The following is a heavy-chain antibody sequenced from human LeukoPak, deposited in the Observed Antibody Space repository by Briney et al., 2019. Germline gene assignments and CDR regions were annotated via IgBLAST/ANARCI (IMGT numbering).Heavy chain of an antibody. D-gene: IGHD3-22*01. CDR2: IYTSGST. V-gene: IGHV4-61*02. J-gene: IGHJ3*02. Sequence: SQTLSLTCTVSGGSISSGSYYWSWIRQPAGKGLEWIGRIYTSGSTNYNPSLKSRVTSSVDTSKNQFSLKLSSVTAADTAVYYCARGHLSYDSITSPAFDIWGQGTMVTVSS. CDR1: GGSISSGSYY. CDR3: ARGHLSYDSITSPAFDI.